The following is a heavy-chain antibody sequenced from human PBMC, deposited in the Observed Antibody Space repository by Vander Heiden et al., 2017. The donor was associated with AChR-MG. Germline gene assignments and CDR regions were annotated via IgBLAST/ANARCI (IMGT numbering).Heavy chain of an antibody. CDR1: GFTVSSNY. CDR3: ARDYPKFDY. Sequence: EVQLVETGGGLIQPGGSRRLSCSASGFTVSSNYMSWVRQAPGKGLEWVSVIYSGGRTYYADSVKGRFTISRDNSKNTLYLQMNSLRAEDTAVYYCARDYPKFDYWGQGTLVTVSS. CDR2: IYSGGRT. V-gene: IGHV3-53*02. J-gene: IGHJ4*02.